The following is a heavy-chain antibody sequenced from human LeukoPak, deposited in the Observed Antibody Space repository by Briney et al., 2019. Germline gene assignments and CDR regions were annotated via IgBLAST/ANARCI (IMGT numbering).Heavy chain of an antibody. J-gene: IGHJ3*02. Sequence: SETLSLTCTVSGGSISSGGYYWSWIRQPPGKGLEWIGYIYYSGSTNYNPSLKSRVTISVDTSKNQFSLKLSSVTAADTAVYYCARIIVGAYDAFDIWGQGTMVTVSS. V-gene: IGHV4-61*08. CDR3: ARIIVGAYDAFDI. CDR2: IYYSGST. CDR1: GGSISSGGYY. D-gene: IGHD1-26*01.